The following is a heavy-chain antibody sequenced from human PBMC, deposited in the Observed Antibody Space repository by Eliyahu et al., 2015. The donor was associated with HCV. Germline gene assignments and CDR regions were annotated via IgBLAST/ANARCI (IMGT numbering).Heavy chain of an antibody. D-gene: IGHD3-16*01. CDR2: IYWNCCK. CDR3: AHRRGGGLYYFDY. V-gene: IGHV2-5*01. J-gene: IGHJ4*02. Sequence: QITLKESGPTLVKPTETLTLTCALSGFSLSTSGVGVGWIRQPPGKALECLAIIYWNCCKRYSPSLESRLTITKDTSKNQVVLTMTNVDPADTGRYYCAHRRGGGLYYFDYWGQGTLVTVSS. CDR1: GFSLSTSGVG.